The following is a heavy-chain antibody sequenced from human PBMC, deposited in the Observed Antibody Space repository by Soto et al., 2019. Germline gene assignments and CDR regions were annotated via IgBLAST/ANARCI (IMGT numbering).Heavy chain of an antibody. CDR1: GFTFSSYG. J-gene: IGHJ4*02. CDR3: AKLRDFVVLPAGILDY. V-gene: IGHV3-23*01. CDR2: ISGGGDTT. Sequence: SGGFLRLSCAASGFTFSSYGISWIRLSPGKGLEWVSVISGGGDTTYYTPSVKGRFTISRDDFRNTLYLQMNSLRTEDTAIYYCAKLRDFVVLPAGILDYWGPGTLVTVSS. D-gene: IGHD2-8*01.